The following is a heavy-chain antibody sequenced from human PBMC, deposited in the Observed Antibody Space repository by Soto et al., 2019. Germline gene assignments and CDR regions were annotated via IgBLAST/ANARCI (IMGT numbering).Heavy chain of an antibody. J-gene: IGHJ3*02. D-gene: IGHD3-22*01. CDR1: GFTFSSYW. CDR2: IKQDGSEK. CDR3: ARGDYYDSSGPFLDVLDI. Sequence: PGGSLRLSCAASGFTFSSYWMSWVRQAPGKGLEWVANIKQDGSEKWYVDSVKGRFTMSRDNAKNSLYLQMNSLRAEDTAVYYCARGDYYDSSGPFLDVLDIWGQGTMVTASS. V-gene: IGHV3-7*04.